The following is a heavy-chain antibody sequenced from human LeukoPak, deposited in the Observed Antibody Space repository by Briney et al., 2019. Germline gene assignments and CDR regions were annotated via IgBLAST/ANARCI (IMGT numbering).Heavy chain of an antibody. CDR3: AKGVYGSRSTSFADF. CDR2: ISHDGKER. J-gene: IGHJ4*02. CDR1: GFTFSNYA. V-gene: IGHV3-30*18. Sequence: QPGGSLRLSCIVSGFTFSNYAMHWVRRAPGKGLEWAAVISHDGKERYYGDPVKGRFTISRDNSKNTLYLQMNNMRAEDTATYYCAKGVYGSRSTSFADFWGQGTLVTVSS. D-gene: IGHD3-10*01.